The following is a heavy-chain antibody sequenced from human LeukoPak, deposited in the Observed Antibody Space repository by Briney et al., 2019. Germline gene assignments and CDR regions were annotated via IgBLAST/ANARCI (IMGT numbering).Heavy chain of an antibody. CDR2: MNPNSGNT. J-gene: IGHJ4*02. CDR1: GYTFTSYD. Sequence: ASVKVSCKASGYTFTSYDINWVRQATGQGLEWMGWMNPNSGNTGYAQKFQGRVTMTEDTSTDTAYMELSSLRSEDTAVYYCATVGYSGYDWVYWGQGTLVTVSS. D-gene: IGHD5-12*01. CDR3: ATVGYSGYDWVY. V-gene: IGHV1-8*01.